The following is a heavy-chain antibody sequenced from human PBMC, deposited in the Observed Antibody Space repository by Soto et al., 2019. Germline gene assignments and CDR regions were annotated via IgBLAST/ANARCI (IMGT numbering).Heavy chain of an antibody. Sequence: ASVKVSCKASGGTFSSYAISWVRQAPGQGLEWMGGIIPIFGTANYAQKFQGRVTITADESTSTAYMELSSLRSEDTAVYYCARVGTRDSSGYYYGSDYYYYYGMDVWGQGTTVTVSS. D-gene: IGHD3-22*01. CDR3: ARVGTRDSSGYYYGSDYYYYYGMDV. CDR1: GGTFSSYA. J-gene: IGHJ6*02. V-gene: IGHV1-69*13. CDR2: IIPIFGTA.